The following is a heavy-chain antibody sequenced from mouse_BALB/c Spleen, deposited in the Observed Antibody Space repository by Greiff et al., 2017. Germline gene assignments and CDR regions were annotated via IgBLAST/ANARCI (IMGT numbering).Heavy chain of an antibody. V-gene: IGHV3-6*02. J-gene: IGHJ3*01. CDR3: ARYRGYDYDGGFAY. CDR2: ISYDGSN. D-gene: IGHD2-4*01. CDR1: GYSITSGYY. Sequence: DVQLQESGPGLVKPSQSLSLTCSVTGYSITSGYYWNWIRQFPGNKLEWMGYISYDGSNNYNPSLKNRISITRDTSKNQFFLKLNSVTTEDTATYYCARYRGYDYDGGFAYWGQGTLVTVSA.